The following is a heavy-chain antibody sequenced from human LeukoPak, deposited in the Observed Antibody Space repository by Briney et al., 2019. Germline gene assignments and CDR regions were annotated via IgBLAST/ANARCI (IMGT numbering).Heavy chain of an antibody. CDR3: TTDSVYATNWYDP. CDR2: ITFRGGT. J-gene: IGHJ5*02. D-gene: IGHD2-8*01. CDR1: GASISSSN. Sequence: SETLSLICTVSGASISSSNWNWIRQAPGKGLEWIGYITFRGGTNYHPSLGSRVTISLDTSKNQFSLKLTSVTAADTAIYYCTTDSVYATNWYDPWGQGTLVTVSS. V-gene: IGHV4-59*01.